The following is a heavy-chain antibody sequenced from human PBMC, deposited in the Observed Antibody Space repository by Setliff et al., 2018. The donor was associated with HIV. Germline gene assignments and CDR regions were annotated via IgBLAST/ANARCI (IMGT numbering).Heavy chain of an antibody. CDR1: GGSISSSSYY. CDR2: IFNDGRT. D-gene: IGHD3-10*01. Sequence: SETLSLTCTVSGGSISSSSYYWGWIRQPPGKGLEWIGSIFNDGRTYYNPSLKSRVTIPMDTSTNQFSLKLTSVTAADTPVYFCARHFPSISLFFGDPGPFDRWGQGALVTVS. J-gene: IGHJ4*02. CDR3: ARHFPSISLFFGDPGPFDR. V-gene: IGHV4-39*01.